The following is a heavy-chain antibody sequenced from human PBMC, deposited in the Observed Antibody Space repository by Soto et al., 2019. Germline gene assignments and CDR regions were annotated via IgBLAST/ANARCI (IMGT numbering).Heavy chain of an antibody. CDR2: IFYSGST. Sequence: QVQLQESGPGLVKPSQTLSLICTVSGGSINSGGYDWNWIRQHPGKGLEWIGYIFYSGSTYYNPFRTSRVTTPAHPSENQFSLTLSSVPAADTAVYFCARGYRQSGYSSSWVFDSWGPGTLVNVSS. D-gene: IGHD6-13*01. V-gene: IGHV4-31*03. CDR1: GGSINSGGYD. CDR3: ARGYRQSGYSSSWVFDS. J-gene: IGHJ4*02.